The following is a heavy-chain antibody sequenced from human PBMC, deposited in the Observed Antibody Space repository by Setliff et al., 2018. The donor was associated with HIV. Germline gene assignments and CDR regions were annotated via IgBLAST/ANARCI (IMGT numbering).Heavy chain of an antibody. CDR1: GFLFSSYG. Sequence: GWSLRLSCAASGFLFSSYGMHWVRQAPGKGLEWVAVTSYDGYDKYYADSVKGRFTISRDNSRNTLFLQANSLRVEDTAVYYCARDGAGHRYMDFWGKGTTVTVSS. CDR3: ARDGAGHRYMDF. J-gene: IGHJ6*03. V-gene: IGHV3-30*19. D-gene: IGHD3-16*01. CDR2: TSYDGYDK.